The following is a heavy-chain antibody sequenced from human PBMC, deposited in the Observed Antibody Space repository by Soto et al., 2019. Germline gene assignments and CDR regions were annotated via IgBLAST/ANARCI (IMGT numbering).Heavy chain of an antibody. CDR3: ARGFCTTTTCLDGVF. J-gene: IGHJ1*01. Sequence: QVQLVQSGAEVKKPGASVKISCKSSGYTFTSYYMHWVRQAPGQGLEWMGMINPSGGSTNYAQRCEGRVTMTMDTSTSTVYMDLSELRSVDTAVYYCARGFCTTTTCLDGVFWGQGTLVTVSS. CDR1: GYTFTSYY. CDR2: INPSGGST. D-gene: IGHD2-2*01. V-gene: IGHV1-46*01.